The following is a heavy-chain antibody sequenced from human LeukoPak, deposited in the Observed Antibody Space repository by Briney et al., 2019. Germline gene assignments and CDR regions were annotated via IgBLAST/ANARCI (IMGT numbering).Heavy chain of an antibody. V-gene: IGHV3-33*06. D-gene: IGHD3-9*01. CDR2: IWYDGSNK. Sequence: PGGSLRLSCAASGFTFSSYGMHWVRQAPGKWLEWVAVIWYDGSNKYYVDSVKGRFTISRDNSKSTLYLQMNSLRAEDTAVYYCAKDLEGIRYFDWLSDWGQGTLVTVSS. J-gene: IGHJ4*02. CDR1: GFTFSSYG. CDR3: AKDLEGIRYFDWLSD.